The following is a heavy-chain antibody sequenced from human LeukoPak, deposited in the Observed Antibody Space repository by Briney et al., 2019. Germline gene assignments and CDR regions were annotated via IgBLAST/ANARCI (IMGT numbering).Heavy chain of an antibody. CDR1: GGSISPNY. J-gene: IGHJ4*02. D-gene: IGHD5-12*01. CDR2: IYSSGSA. Sequence: PSETLSLTCSVSGGSISPNYWSWIRQPPGRGLEWIGYIYSSGSANYNPSLKSRVTISVDTSKNHFSLKLSSVTAADTAVYYCARMGGYSGYATHWGQGTLVTVSS. CDR3: ARMGGYSGYATH. V-gene: IGHV4-59*08.